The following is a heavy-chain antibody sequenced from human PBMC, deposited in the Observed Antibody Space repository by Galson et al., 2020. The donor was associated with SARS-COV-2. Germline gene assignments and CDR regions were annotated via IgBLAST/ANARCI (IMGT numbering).Heavy chain of an antibody. J-gene: IGHJ6*03. CDR2: INIGGNT. D-gene: IGHD3-10*01. CDR3: ARGHRGVVPSPVLGLGPYYSYYYLDV. CDR1: GGSFSGYS. V-gene: IGHV4-34*01. Sequence: SETLSHTCAVYGGSFSGYSWTWIRQPPGKGLEWIGEINIGGNTNYSPSLRSRVTLSVDASKNQFSLKLSSVTAADTALYYCARGHRGVVPSPVLGLGPYYSYYYLDVWDKGTTVTVS.